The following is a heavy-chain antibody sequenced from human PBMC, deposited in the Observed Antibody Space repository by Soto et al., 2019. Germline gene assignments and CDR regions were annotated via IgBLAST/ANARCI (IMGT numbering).Heavy chain of an antibody. CDR3: AKESGILLRQDNWFDP. J-gene: IGHJ5*02. CDR1: GFTFSSYA. Sequence: PGGSLRLSCAASGFTFSSYAMSWVRQAPGKGLEWVSAISGSGGSTYYADSVKGRFTISRDNSKNTLYLQMNSLRAEDTAVYYCAKESGILLRQDNWFDPWGQGTLVTVSS. D-gene: IGHD2-15*01. CDR2: ISGSGGST. V-gene: IGHV3-23*01.